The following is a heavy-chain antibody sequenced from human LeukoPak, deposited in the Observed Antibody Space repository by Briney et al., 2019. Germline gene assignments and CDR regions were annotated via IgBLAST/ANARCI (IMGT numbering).Heavy chain of an antibody. V-gene: IGHV3-11*04. D-gene: IGHD3-10*01. CDR2: ISSSGSTI. Sequence: GGSLRLSCAASGFTFSDYYMSWIRQAPGKGLEWVSYISSSGSTIYYADSVKGRFTISRDNAKNSLYLQMNSLRAEDTAVYYCARSGAYGSGSYYIPVTPFDYWGQGTLVTVSS. J-gene: IGHJ4*02. CDR3: ARSGAYGSGSYYIPVTPFDY. CDR1: GFTFSDYY.